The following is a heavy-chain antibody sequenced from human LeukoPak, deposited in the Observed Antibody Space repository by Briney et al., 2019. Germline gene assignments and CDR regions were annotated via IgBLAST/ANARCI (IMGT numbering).Heavy chain of an antibody. Sequence: RAGGSLRLSCAASGFTFSSYSMNWVRQAPGKGLEWVSSISSSSSYIYYADSVKGRFTISRDNSKNTMYLQMNSLRAEDTAIYYCARDPGIDAFDVWGQGTMVTVSS. CDR1: GFTFSSYS. V-gene: IGHV3-21*04. CDR2: ISSSSSYI. J-gene: IGHJ3*01. CDR3: ARDPGIDAFDV. D-gene: IGHD1-26*01.